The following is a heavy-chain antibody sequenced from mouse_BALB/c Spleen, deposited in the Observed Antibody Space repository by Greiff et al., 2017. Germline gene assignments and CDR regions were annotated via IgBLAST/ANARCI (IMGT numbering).Heavy chain of an antibody. CDR3: AREESTTSYAMDY. CDR1: GYSITSGYY. CDR2: ISYDGSN. Sequence: DVKLQESGPGLVKPSQSLSLTCSVTGYSITSGYYWNWIRQFPGNKLEWMGYISYDGSNNYNPSLKNRISITRDTSKNQFFLKLNSVTTEDTATYYCAREESTTSYAMDYWGQGTTLTVSS. V-gene: IGHV3-6*02. D-gene: IGHD1-1*01. J-gene: IGHJ2*01.